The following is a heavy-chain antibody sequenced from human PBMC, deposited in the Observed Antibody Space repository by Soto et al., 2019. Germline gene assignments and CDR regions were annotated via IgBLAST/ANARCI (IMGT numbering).Heavy chain of an antibody. CDR2: INAGNGNT. CDR3: AGSPGSNLDY. CDR1: GYTFTSYA. Sequence: QVQLVQSGAEVKKPGASVKVSCKASGYTFTSYARPWVRQAPGQRLEWMGWINAGNGNTKYSQKFQGRVNITRDTSASTAYMELSSLRSEDTAVYYCAGSPGSNLDYWGQGTLVTVSS. J-gene: IGHJ4*02. V-gene: IGHV1-3*01. D-gene: IGHD3-10*01.